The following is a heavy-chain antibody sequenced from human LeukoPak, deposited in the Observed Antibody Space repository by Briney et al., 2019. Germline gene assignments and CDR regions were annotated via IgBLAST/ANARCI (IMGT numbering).Heavy chain of an antibody. CDR2: INPDSGGT. V-gene: IGHV1-2*02. Sequence: ASVNVSCKASGYTFNGYYMHWVRQAPGQGLEWMGWINPDSGGTNYAQKFRGRVTMTRDTSISTAYVELSRLRSDDTAVYYCARGPHHGDYLDYWGQGTLVTVSS. J-gene: IGHJ4*02. CDR1: GYTFNGYY. D-gene: IGHD4-17*01. CDR3: ARGPHHGDYLDY.